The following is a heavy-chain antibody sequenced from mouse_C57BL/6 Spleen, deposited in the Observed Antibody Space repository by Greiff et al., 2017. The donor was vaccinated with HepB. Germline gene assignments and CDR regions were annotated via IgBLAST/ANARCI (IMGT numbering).Heavy chain of an antibody. CDR1: GFTFSDYY. V-gene: IGHV5-12*01. Sequence: EVQLVESGGGLVQPGGSLKLSCAASGFTFSDYYMYWVRQTPEKRLEWVAYISNGGGSTYYPDTVKGRFTISRDNAKNTLYLQMSRLKSEDTAMYYCARHDYGSPMDYWGQGTSVTVSS. J-gene: IGHJ4*01. CDR3: ARHDYGSPMDY. D-gene: IGHD1-1*01. CDR2: ISNGGGST.